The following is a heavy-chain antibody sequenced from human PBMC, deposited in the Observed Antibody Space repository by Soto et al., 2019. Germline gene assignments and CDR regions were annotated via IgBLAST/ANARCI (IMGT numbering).Heavy chain of an antibody. Sequence: QVQLQESGPGLVKPSETLSLTCTVSGGSISNYYWSWIRQPPGKGLEWIGYIYYSGSTNYNPSLKSRVTISVDTSKNHFSLKLSSVTAADTAVYYCARVMRRVGDYPQPFDYWGQGTLVTVSS. J-gene: IGHJ4*02. CDR3: ARVMRRVGDYPQPFDY. D-gene: IGHD4-17*01. CDR1: GGSISNYY. V-gene: IGHV4-59*01. CDR2: IYYSGST.